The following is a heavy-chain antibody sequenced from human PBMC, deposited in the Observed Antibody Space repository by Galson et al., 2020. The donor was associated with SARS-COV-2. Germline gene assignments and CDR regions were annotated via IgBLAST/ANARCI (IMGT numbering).Heavy chain of an antibody. D-gene: IGHD3-9*01. Sequence: GESLKISCAASGFTFSNAWMSWVRQAPGKGLEWVGRIKSKTDGGTTDYAAPVKGRFTISRYDSKNTLYLQMNSLKTEDTAVYYCTTAPSQYYDILTGYRNYYYGMDVWGQGTTVTVSS. CDR3: TTAPSQYYDILTGYRNYYYGMDV. J-gene: IGHJ6*02. V-gene: IGHV3-15*01. CDR1: GFTFSNAW. CDR2: IKSKTDGGTT.